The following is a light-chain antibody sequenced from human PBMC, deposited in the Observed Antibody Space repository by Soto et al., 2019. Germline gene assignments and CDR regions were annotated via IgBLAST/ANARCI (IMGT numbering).Light chain of an antibody. CDR3: LLSFSGPRV. CDR2: DTS. CDR1: TGAVTSDHY. Sequence: QAVVTQEPSLTVSPGGTVTLTCGSSTGAVTSDHYPYWFQQKPGQAPRTLIYDTSNKHSWTPARFSGSLLGGKAALTLSGAQPEDEAEYYCLLSFSGPRVFGVGTQLTVL. V-gene: IGLV7-46*01. J-gene: IGLJ2*01.